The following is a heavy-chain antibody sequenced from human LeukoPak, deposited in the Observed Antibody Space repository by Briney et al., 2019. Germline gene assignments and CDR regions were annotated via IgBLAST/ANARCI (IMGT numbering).Heavy chain of an antibody. CDR3: ARASSLTNFDY. CDR2: IYYSGST. J-gene: IGHJ4*02. D-gene: IGHD4-17*01. Sequence: SETLSLTCTVPGGSISSYYWSWIRQPPGKGLEWIGYIYYSGSTNYNPSLKSRVTISVDTSKNQFSLKLSSVTAADTAVYYCARASSLTNFDYWGQGTLVTVSS. CDR1: GGSISSYY. V-gene: IGHV4-59*08.